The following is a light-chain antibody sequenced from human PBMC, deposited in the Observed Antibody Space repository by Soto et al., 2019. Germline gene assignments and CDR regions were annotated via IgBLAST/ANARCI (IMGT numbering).Light chain of an antibody. V-gene: IGLV2-11*01. J-gene: IGLJ1*01. Sequence: QSALTQPRSVSGSAGQSVTISCTGTSSDVGAYNYVSWYQQHPGKAPKFMIYDVSKRPSGVPDRFSGSKSGNTASLTISGPQAEDEADYYCCSYAGTYSYVFGNGTKVTVL. CDR3: CSYAGTYSYV. CDR2: DVS. CDR1: SSDVGAYNY.